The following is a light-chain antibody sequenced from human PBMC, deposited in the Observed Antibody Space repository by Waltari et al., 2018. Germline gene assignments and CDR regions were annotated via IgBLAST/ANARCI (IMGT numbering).Light chain of an antibody. CDR1: QSISSD. J-gene: IGKJ2*02. Sequence: EIVMTQSPATLSVSPGERATLSCRASQSISSDLAWYQQKPGQAPRLLSYGASTRATGIPARFSGSGSGTEFTLTINSMQSEDVAIYYCQQYTNWPPCAFGQGTKLQIK. CDR3: QQYTNWPPCA. CDR2: GAS. V-gene: IGKV3-15*01.